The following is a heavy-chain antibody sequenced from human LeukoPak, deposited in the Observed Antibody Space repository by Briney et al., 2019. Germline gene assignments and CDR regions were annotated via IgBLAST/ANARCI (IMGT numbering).Heavy chain of an antibody. Sequence: GGSLRLSCAASGFTFSSYAMHWVRQAPGKGLEWVAVISYDGSSKYYADSVKGRFTISRDNSKNTLYLQMNSLRAEDTAVYYCAREGFYYDSSGFFDYWGQGTLVTVSS. D-gene: IGHD3-22*01. J-gene: IGHJ4*02. CDR1: GFTFSSYA. V-gene: IGHV3-30-3*01. CDR3: AREGFYYDSSGFFDY. CDR2: ISYDGSSK.